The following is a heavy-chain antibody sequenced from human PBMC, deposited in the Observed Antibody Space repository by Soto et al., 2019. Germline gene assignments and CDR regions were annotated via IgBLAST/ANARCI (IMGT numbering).Heavy chain of an antibody. CDR2: IKSKSDGGTT. CDR1: GCTFSDAW. D-gene: IGHD2-15*01. J-gene: IGHJ5*02. V-gene: IGHV3-15*01. Sequence: AGGSLRLSWAASGCTFSDAWVSWVRQAPGKGLDWVGRIKSKSDGGTTEYAAPVRGRFTISRDDSKNTLYLQMNSLKTEDTAVYYCTTDLWRIAVVVGSTGYFNPWGQGTPVTVSS. CDR3: TTDLWRIAVVVGSTGYFNP.